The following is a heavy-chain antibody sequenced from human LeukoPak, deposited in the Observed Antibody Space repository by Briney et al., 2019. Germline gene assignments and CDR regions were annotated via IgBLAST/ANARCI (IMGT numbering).Heavy chain of an antibody. V-gene: IGHV1-18*01. CDR1: GYTFTSYC. J-gene: IGHJ3*02. Sequence: ASVKVSCKASGYTFTSYCISWVRQAPGQGFEWMGWISAYNGNTNYAQKLEGRVTMTRDTSTSTAYMELRSLRSDDTAVYYCARGLYCTNGVCYIVAFDIWGQGTMVTVSS. CDR3: ARGLYCTNGVCYIVAFDI. D-gene: IGHD2-8*01. CDR2: ISAYNGNT.